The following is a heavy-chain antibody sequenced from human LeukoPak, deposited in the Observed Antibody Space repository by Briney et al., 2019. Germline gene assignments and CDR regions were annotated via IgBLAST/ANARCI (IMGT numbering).Heavy chain of an antibody. CDR2: ISYDGTNK. Sequence: PGRSLRLSCAASRFTFNSYGMHWVRQAPGKGLEWVAVISYDGTNKYYADSVKGRFTISRDNSKNTLYLQMNSLRAEDTAVYYCARDLGYDILTGPGLWGQGTLVTVSS. CDR3: ARDLGYDILTGPGL. D-gene: IGHD3-9*01. V-gene: IGHV3-30*03. CDR1: RFTFNSYG. J-gene: IGHJ4*02.